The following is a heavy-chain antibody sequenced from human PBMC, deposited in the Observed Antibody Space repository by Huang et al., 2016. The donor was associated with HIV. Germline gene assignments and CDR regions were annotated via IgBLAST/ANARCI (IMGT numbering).Heavy chain of an antibody. CDR1: GFSLDNGSYH. D-gene: IGHD3-10*01. J-gene: IGHJ6*03. Sequence: QVQLLESGPGLVQPSQTLSLSCSVSGFSLDNGSYHWTWIRQPAGRGLEWLGHIYTSGNNKPSPSLRGRVTISVEMSRNQFSLKLSSVTAADTAVYFCARGRGATYSYYFYYMDVWGRGATVTVSS. CDR3: ARGRGATYSYYFYYMDV. CDR2: IYTSGNN. V-gene: IGHV4-61*09.